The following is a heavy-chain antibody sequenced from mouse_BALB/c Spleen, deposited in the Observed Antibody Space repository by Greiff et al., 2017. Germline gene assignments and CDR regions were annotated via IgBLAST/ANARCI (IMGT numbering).Heavy chain of an antibody. Sequence: VQLQQSGPELVKPGASVKMSCKASGYTFTSYYIHWVKQRPGQGLEWIGWIYPGDGSTKYNEKFKGKTTLTADKSSSTAYMLLSSLTSEDSAIYFCARRYRYDYYAMDYWGQGTSVTVSS. D-gene: IGHD2-14*01. CDR3: ARRYRYDYYAMDY. J-gene: IGHJ4*01. CDR2: IYPGDGST. V-gene: IGHV1S56*01. CDR1: GYTFTSYY.